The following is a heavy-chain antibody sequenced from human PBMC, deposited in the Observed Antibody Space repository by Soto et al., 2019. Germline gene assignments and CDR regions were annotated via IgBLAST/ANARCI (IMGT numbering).Heavy chain of an antibody. CDR1: GYIFTNYG. CDR2: ISAYNGNT. V-gene: IGHV1-18*01. CDR3: ARDEVPAANWLDR. Sequence: ASVKVSCKASGYIFTNYGITWVRQAPGQGLEWMGWISAYNGNTKYADNLQGRVTMTTDTSTTTAYMELRSLRSDDTAVYYCARDEVPAANWLDRWGQGTLVTVSS. J-gene: IGHJ5*02. D-gene: IGHD2-2*01.